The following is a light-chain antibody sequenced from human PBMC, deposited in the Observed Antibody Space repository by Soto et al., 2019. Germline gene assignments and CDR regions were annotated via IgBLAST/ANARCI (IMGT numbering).Light chain of an antibody. J-gene: IGKJ1*01. CDR1: QSVGPNS. CDR2: GAS. V-gene: IGKV3-20*01. Sequence: EIVLTQSPGTLSLSPGERATVSCRASQSVGPNSLAWYQQKPGQAPRLLIYGASARATGIPDRFSGSGSGTVFTLTISRPVPDDSAVFYCQQYGASPRTFDQGTKLEIK. CDR3: QQYGASPRT.